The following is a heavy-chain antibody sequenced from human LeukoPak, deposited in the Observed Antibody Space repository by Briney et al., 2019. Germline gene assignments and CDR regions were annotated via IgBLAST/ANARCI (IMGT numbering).Heavy chain of an antibody. Sequence: KSSETLSLTCTVSGGSITGFYWSWIRQPPGKGLEWIGYIYYRGNTYYNPSLKSRVTISVDTSKNQFSLTLSSLTAADTAVYYCARDLSRSLDFWGQGTLVTVSS. J-gene: IGHJ4*02. CDR1: GGSITGFY. CDR3: ARDLSRSLDF. CDR2: IYYRGNT. V-gene: IGHV4-59*01.